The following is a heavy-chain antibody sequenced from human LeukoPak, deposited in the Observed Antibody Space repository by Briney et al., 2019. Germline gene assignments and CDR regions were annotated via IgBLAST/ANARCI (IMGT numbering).Heavy chain of an antibody. CDR2: INTNTGNP. V-gene: IGHV7-4-1*02. Sequence: ASVKVSCKASGYTFTTYAMNWVRQAPGQGLEWMGWINTNTGNPAYAQGFTGRFVFSLDTSVSTAYLQISSLKADDTAVYYCAREVAIGRAAMEGLLHWGQGTLVTVSS. CDR3: AREVAIGRAAMEGLLH. D-gene: IGHD5-18*01. CDR1: GYTFTTYA. J-gene: IGHJ4*02.